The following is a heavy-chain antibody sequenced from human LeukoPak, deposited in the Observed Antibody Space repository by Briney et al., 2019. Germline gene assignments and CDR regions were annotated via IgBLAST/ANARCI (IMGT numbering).Heavy chain of an antibody. CDR2: IIPIFGTA. CDR1: GGTFSSYA. Sequence: SVKVSCKASGGTFSSYAISWVRQAPEQGLEWMGGIIPIFGTAKYAQKFQGRVTITADKSTSTAYMELSSLRSEDTAVYYCARAGDYDSSGRGYYYMDVWGKGTTVTVSS. J-gene: IGHJ6*03. CDR3: ARAGDYDSSGRGYYYMDV. D-gene: IGHD3-22*01. V-gene: IGHV1-69*06.